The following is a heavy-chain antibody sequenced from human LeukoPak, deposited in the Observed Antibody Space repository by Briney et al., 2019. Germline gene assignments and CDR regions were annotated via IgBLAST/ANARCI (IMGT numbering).Heavy chain of an antibody. CDR1: GYTFTGYY. V-gene: IGHV1-2*02. J-gene: IGHJ5*02. CDR2: INPNSGGT. Sequence: ASVKGSCTASGYTFTGYYMHWVRQAPGQGLEWMGWINPNSGGTNYAQKFQGRVTMTRDTSISTAYMELSRLRSDDTAVYYCARDVAAAGPRGWFDPWGQGTLVTVSS. D-gene: IGHD6-13*01. CDR3: ARDVAAAGPRGWFDP.